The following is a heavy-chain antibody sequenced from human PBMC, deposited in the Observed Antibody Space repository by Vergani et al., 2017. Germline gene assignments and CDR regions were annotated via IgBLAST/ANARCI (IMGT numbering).Heavy chain of an antibody. CDR2: ISARYPST. J-gene: IGHJ4*02. Sequence: DVHLAESGGGFFQPGGSLRLSCAASGFTFSACPMTWVRQAPGKGLEWVSAISARYPSTYYADSVKGRFTISRDNSKNMLYLQMNSLRAEDTAVYYCAKLPSGRIVGPLYYFDYWGQGTLVTVSS. CDR1: GFTFSACP. D-gene: IGHD1-26*01. CDR3: AKLPSGRIVGPLYYFDY. V-gene: IGHV3-23*04.